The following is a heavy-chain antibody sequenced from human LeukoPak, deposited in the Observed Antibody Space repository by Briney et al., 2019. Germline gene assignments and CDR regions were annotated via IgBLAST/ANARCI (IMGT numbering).Heavy chain of an antibody. CDR2: ISGSGGST. V-gene: IGHV3-23*01. Sequence: GGSLRLSCAASGFTFSSYAMSWVRQAPGKGLEWVSAISGSGGSTYYADSVKGRFTISRDNSKNTLHLQMNSLRAEDTAVYYCASSSALTGADYWGQGTLVTVSS. CDR1: GFTFSSYA. CDR3: ASSSALTGADY. J-gene: IGHJ4*02. D-gene: IGHD7-27*01.